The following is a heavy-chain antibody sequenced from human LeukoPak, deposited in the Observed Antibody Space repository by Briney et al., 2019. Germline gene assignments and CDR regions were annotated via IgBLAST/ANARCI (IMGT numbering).Heavy chain of an antibody. J-gene: IGHJ4*02. CDR2: MNPNSDNT. Sequence: ASVKVSCKASGYSFTDYDINWVRQAPGQGLEWMGWMNPNSDNTNYAQKLQGRVTMTTDTSTSTAYMELRSLRSDDTAVYYCARDRYFDWLLTIDYWGQGTLVTVSS. CDR3: ARDRYFDWLLTIDY. D-gene: IGHD3-9*01. V-gene: IGHV1-18*01. CDR1: GYSFTDYD.